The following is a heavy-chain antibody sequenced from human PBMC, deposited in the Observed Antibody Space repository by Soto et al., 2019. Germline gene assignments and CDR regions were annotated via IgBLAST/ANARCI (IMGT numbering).Heavy chain of an antibody. V-gene: IGHV1-46*01. CDR1: RYTFTDYY. CDR2: IYPNGVNT. J-gene: IGHJ4*02. D-gene: IGHD6-19*01. Sequence: GASVKVSCKASRYTFTDYYVHWVQQSPGQGLEWLGIIYPNGVNTGFPQKFQGRVIMTRDTSISTAYMELSSPRSEDTAVYYCARTIKQWLVQALGYWGQGTLVTVSS. CDR3: ARTIKQWLVQALGY.